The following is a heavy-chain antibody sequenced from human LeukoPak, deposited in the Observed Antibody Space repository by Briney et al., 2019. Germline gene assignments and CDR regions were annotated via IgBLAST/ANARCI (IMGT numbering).Heavy chain of an antibody. CDR2: ISAYNGNT. V-gene: IGHV1-18*01. J-gene: IGHJ6*03. CDR1: GYTFTSYG. D-gene: IGHD3-10*01. CDR3: ARGEGVRGVNYYYYYYMDV. Sequence: ASVKVSCKASGYTFTSYGISWVRQAPGQGLEWMGWISAYNGNTNYAQKLQGRVTMTTDTSTSTAYMELRSLRSDDTAVYYCARGEGVRGVNYYYYYYMDVWGKGTTVTISS.